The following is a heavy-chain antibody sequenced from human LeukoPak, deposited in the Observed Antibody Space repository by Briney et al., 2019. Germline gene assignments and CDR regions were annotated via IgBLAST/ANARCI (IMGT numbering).Heavy chain of an antibody. J-gene: IGHJ4*02. CDR1: GYTFTTHF. V-gene: IGHV1-2*02. CDR3: ARVTQNYDILTGYYNQAFDY. Sequence: ASVKVSCKASGYTFTTHFMHWVRQAPGQGLEWMGWINPNSGDTNYARKFQGRVTMTRDTSISTAYMELSRLRSDDTAVYYCARVTQNYDILTGYYNQAFDYWGQGTLVTVSS. D-gene: IGHD3-9*01. CDR2: INPNSGDT.